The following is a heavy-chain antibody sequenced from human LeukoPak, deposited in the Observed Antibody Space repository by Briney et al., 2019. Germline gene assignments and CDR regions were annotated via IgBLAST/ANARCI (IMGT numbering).Heavy chain of an antibody. V-gene: IGHV1-18*01. J-gene: IGHJ4*02. Sequence: ASVKVSCKASGGTFSSYAISWVRQAPGQGLEWMGWISAYNGNTNYAQKLQGRVTMTTDTSTSTAYMELRSLRSDDTAVYYCAREQQWLEGLGYWGRGTLVTVSS. D-gene: IGHD6-19*01. CDR3: AREQQWLEGLGY. CDR1: GGTFSSYA. CDR2: ISAYNGNT.